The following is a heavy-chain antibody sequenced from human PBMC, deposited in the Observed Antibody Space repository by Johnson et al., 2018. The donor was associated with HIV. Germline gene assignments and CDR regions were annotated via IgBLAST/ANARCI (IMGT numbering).Heavy chain of an antibody. J-gene: IGHJ3*01. CDR2: IYSDGTT. Sequence: VQLVESVGGLIQPGGSLRLSCAASGFSVRTNYMSWVRQAPGKGLEWVSVIYSDGTTSFAQSVKGRFSISRDVAKNILYLQMHSLRTDDTAYYYCARDLPGIYEALDLWSQGTKVTTSS. CDR1: GFSVRTNY. V-gene: IGHV3-53*01. CDR3: ARDLPGIYEALDL. D-gene: IGHD1-26*01.